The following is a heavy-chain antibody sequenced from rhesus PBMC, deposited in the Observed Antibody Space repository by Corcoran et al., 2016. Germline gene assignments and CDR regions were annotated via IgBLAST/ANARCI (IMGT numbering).Heavy chain of an antibody. Sequence: EVQLVESGGGLVQPGGSLRLSCAASGFTFSSYGMYWVRQAPGKGLEWLSAISCGGGSTYYSDSVKGRFIIARDNSKNTLSLQMNSLRAEDTAVYYCAKAGTVTTWANDYWGQGVLVTVSS. CDR2: ISCGGGST. D-gene: IGHD4-23*01. CDR3: AKAGTVTTWANDY. CDR1: GFTFSSYG. V-gene: IGHV3S25*01. J-gene: IGHJ4*01.